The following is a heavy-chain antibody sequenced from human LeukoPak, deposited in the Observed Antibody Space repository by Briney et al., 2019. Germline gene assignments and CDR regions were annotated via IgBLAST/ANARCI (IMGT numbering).Heavy chain of an antibody. CDR3: ARYHNGYDDY. CDR1: GGSISSSSYY. CDR2: IYYGGST. V-gene: IGHV4-39*07. Sequence: PSETLSLTCTVSGGSISSSSYYWGWIRQPPGKGLEWIGSIYYGGSTFCNPSLRSRVTISLDRSKSQFSLKLRSVTGADTAVYYCARYHNGYDDYCGQGSLVTVSS. J-gene: IGHJ4*02. D-gene: IGHD5-12*01.